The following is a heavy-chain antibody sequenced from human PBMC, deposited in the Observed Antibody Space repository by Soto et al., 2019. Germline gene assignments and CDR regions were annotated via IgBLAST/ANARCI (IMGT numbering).Heavy chain of an antibody. CDR2: INHSGST. CDR1: GGSFSGYY. V-gene: IGHV4-34*01. Sequence: SETLSLTCAVYGGSFSGYYWSWIRQPPGKGLEWIGEINHSGSTNYNPSLKSRVTISVDTSKNQFSLKLSSVTAADTAVYYCARDSGPTDHEEAFDIWGQGTMVTVSS. CDR3: ARDSGPTDHEEAFDI. J-gene: IGHJ3*02. D-gene: IGHD1-26*01.